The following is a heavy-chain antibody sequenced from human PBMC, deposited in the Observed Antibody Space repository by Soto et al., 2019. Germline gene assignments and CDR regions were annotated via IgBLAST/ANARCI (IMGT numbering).Heavy chain of an antibody. J-gene: IGHJ3*02. CDR1: GFTFSSSA. CDR3: ANDRGLYNWNYDAFDI. CDR2: ICGSGGST. D-gene: IGHD1-7*01. V-gene: IGHV3-23*01. Sequence: SLRLSCAASGFTFSSSAMSWVRQAPGKGLEWVSAICGSGGSTYYADSVKGRFTISRDNSKNTLYLQMNSLRAEDTAVYYCANDRGLYNWNYDAFDIWGQGTMVTVSS.